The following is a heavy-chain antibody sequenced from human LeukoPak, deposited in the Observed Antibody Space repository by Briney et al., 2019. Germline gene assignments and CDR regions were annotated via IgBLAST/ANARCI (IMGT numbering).Heavy chain of an antibody. CDR1: GGSITSNH. D-gene: IGHD2-21*01. CDR3: ARHGGHYQSDD. CDR2: VHHSGGT. V-gene: IGHV4-4*02. Sequence: SETLSLTCTVSGGSITSNHWSWVRQPPGKGLKWIGQVHHSGGTSYNPSLRSRVTISIDKSENQFSLKLNSVTAADTAVYYCARHGGHYQSDDWGQGTLVTVSS. J-gene: IGHJ4*02.